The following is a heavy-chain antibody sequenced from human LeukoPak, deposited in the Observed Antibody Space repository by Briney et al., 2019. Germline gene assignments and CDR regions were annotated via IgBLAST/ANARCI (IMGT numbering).Heavy chain of an antibody. D-gene: IGHD1-26*01. CDR2: ISGSGGSI. CDR1: GFSFSSYV. V-gene: IGHV3-23*01. Sequence: GGSLRLSCAASGFSFSSYVMSWVRQAPGKGLEWVSAISGSGGSIYYADSVKGRFTISRDNSKNTLSLQMNSLRAEDTAVYYCAKDVGAAANYYDHWGQGTLVTVSS. CDR3: AKDVGAAANYYDH. J-gene: IGHJ4*02.